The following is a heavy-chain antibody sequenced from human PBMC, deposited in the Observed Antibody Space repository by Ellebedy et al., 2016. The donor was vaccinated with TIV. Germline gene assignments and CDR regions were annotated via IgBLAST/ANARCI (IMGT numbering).Heavy chain of an antibody. J-gene: IGHJ5*02. D-gene: IGHD5-24*01. V-gene: IGHV5-51*01. CDR3: SIAVDGTTWFDP. Sequence: GESLKISCQGSGYSFTTRWIGWARQMPGKGLEWVGIIHPADSHTKYSPSFQGQVTISADKSISPAYPQLSNLKASDTAIYYCSIAVDGTTWFDPWGQGTLVTVSS. CDR1: GYSFTTRW. CDR2: IHPADSHT.